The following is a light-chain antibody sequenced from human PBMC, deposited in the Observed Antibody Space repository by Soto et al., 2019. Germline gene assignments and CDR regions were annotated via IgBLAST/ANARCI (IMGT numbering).Light chain of an antibody. J-gene: IGKJ2*01. Sequence: EIVLTQSPGTLSLSPGERATLSCRASQSVSATYFAWYQQKPGQAPRLLIYGASNRATGIPDRFSGSGSGTDFTLTITRLEPEDFGVYYCQQHGGTPLYAFGQGTKLDIK. V-gene: IGKV3-20*01. CDR3: QQHGGTPLYA. CDR2: GAS. CDR1: QSVSATY.